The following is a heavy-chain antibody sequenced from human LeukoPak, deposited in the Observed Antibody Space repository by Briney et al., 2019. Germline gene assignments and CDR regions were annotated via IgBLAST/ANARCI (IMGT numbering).Heavy chain of an antibody. J-gene: IGHJ4*02. CDR3: AKDYCSSTSCYIDY. CDR2: ISGSGGST. Sequence: GGSLRLSCVASGFTFSNYAMSWVRQAPGKGLEWVSVISGSGGSTYYADSVKGRFTISRDNSKNTLYLQMNSLRAEDTAVYYCAKDYCSSTSCYIDYWGQGTLVTVSS. CDR1: GFTFSNYA. V-gene: IGHV3-23*01. D-gene: IGHD2-2*02.